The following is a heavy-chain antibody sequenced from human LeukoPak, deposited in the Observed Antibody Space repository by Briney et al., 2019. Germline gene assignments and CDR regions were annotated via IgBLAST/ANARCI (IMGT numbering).Heavy chain of an antibody. V-gene: IGHV1-2*02. CDR1: GYTFTGYY. D-gene: IGHD3-22*01. J-gene: IGHJ4*02. CDR2: INPNSGGT. CDR3: ARIGVRGGYSPFDY. Sequence: GASVKVSCKASGYTFTGYYMHWVRQAPGQGLEWMGWINPNSGGTNYAQKFQGRGTMTRDTSISTAYMELRSLRSDDTAVYYCARIGVRGGYSPFDYWGQGTLVTVSS.